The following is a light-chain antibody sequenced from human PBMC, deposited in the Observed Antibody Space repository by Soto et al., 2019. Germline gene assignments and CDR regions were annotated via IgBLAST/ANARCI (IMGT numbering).Light chain of an antibody. J-gene: IGKJ2*01. CDR2: AAS. V-gene: IGKV3-15*01. CDR3: QQYNNWPPYT. Sequence: IVMTQSPATLSVSPGERATLSCRASQNVINNLAWYQLKPGQPPRLLIYAASTRAPGIPARFSGTGSGTEFTLTISSLQSEDFAVYYCQQYNNWPPYTFGQGTKLDIK. CDR1: QNVINN.